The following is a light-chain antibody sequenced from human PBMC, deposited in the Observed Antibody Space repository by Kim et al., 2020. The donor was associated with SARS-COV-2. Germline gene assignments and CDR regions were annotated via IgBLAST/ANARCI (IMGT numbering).Light chain of an antibody. CDR2: DAS. V-gene: IGKV3-11*01. CDR1: QSVSSY. J-gene: IGKJ3*01. Sequence: VSPGERATLSCRASQSVSSYLAWYQQKPGQAPRLLIYDASNRATGIPARFSGSGSGTDFTLTISSLEPEDFAVYYCQQRSKWPFTFGPGTKVDIK. CDR3: QQRSKWPFT.